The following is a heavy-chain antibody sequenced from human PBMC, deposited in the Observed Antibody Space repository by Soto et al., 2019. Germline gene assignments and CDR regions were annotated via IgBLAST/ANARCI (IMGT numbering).Heavy chain of an antibody. CDR1: GFMFNKYA. J-gene: IGHJ6*02. Sequence: GGSLRLSCAGSGFMFNKYAMNWVRQAPGKGLEWVSIISDSGESTYYADSVKGRFAISRDNSKNTLFLEMNSLRAEDTAVYFCAKETGYSHGFLPNALAVWGQWTTVTVSS. CDR2: ISDSGEST. CDR3: AKETGYSHGFLPNALAV. D-gene: IGHD5-18*01. V-gene: IGHV3-23*01.